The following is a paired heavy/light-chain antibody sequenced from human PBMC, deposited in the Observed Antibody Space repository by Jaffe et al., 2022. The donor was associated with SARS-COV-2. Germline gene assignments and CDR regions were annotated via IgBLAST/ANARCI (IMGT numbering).Light chain of an antibody. CDR3: QSFDSSLRNVV. J-gene: IGLJ2*01. Sequence: QSVLTQPPSVSGAPGQRVTISCTGSDSNIGAGYDVQWYMQLPGTAPKLLMYGTTNRPAGVPDRFVGSKSGTSASLAITGLQAEDEADYHCQSFDSSLRNVVFGGGTKLTVL. CDR1: DSNIGAGYD. CDR2: GTT. V-gene: IGLV1-40*01.
Heavy chain of an antibody. J-gene: IGHJ6*02. V-gene: IGHV4-39*01. CDR3: ARLGYNNTRSATFYHHYVMDV. CDR2: IFYSGNT. Sequence: QLQLQESGPRLLKPSETLSLTCIVSGGSMSSRSHYWGWIRQPPGKGLEWIGSIFYSGNTFYNPSLKSRVTVSVAASKKQFSLKMTSVTAADTAVYYCARLGYNNTRSATFYHHYVMDVWGQGTTVTVSS. D-gene: IGHD1-20*01. CDR1: GGSMSSRSHY.